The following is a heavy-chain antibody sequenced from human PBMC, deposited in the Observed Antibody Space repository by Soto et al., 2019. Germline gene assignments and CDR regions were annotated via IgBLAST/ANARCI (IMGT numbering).Heavy chain of an antibody. V-gene: IGHV3-33*01. Sequence: QVQLVESGGGVVQPGKSLRLSCAASGFTFSTYGMHWVRQAPGKGLEWVAVIWYDGSNKYHGDSLKGRFTISRDNSKKTLYLQMNNLRAEDTAVYSCTTTKGRLEPPTNDFWGQGTPVIVSS. CDR3: TTTKGRLEPPTNDF. CDR2: IWYDGSNK. J-gene: IGHJ4*02. D-gene: IGHD2-8*01. CDR1: GFTFSTYG.